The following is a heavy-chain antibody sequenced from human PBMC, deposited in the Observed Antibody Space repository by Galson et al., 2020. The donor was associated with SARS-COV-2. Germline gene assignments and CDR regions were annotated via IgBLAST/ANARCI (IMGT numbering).Heavy chain of an antibody. Sequence: SETLSLTCSVSGGSMSKYYWSWIRHSPGKGLEWIGNIYYSGGTKYNPSLKSRVSMSVDTSENQFSLKLNSVPAADTAVYYCARVGGNDGWNWFDPWGQGTLVTVSS. D-gene: IGHD1-1*01. V-gene: IGHV4-59*01. CDR1: GGSMSKYY. J-gene: IGHJ5*02. CDR3: ARVGGNDGWNWFDP. CDR2: IYYSGGT.